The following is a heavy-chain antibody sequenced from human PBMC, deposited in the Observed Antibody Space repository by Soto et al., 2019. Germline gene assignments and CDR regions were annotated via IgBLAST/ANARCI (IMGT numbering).Heavy chain of an antibody. J-gene: IGHJ5*02. Sequence: QVQLLQSGAEVKKPGSSVKVSCKASGGTFTSYAISWVRQAPGQGLEWMGGIIPISGSATYAQKFQGRITITADESTSTAYMELSSLRSEDTAFYYGARDRGYMYGNGPSWFDPWGQGTLVTVSA. CDR1: GGTFTSYA. D-gene: IGHD3-10*01. V-gene: IGHV1-69*12. CDR2: IIPISGSA. CDR3: ARDRGYMYGNGPSWFDP.